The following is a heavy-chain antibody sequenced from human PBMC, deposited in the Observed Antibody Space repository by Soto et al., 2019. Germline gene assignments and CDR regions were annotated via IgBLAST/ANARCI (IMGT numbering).Heavy chain of an antibody. CDR3: ADGAAAGTGFDY. Sequence: QAGGSLRLSCAASGFTFSSYAMSWVRQAPGKGLEWVSAISGSGGSTYYADSVKGRFTISRDNSKNTLYLQMNSLRAEDTAVYYCADGAAAGTGFDYWGQGTLVTVSS. V-gene: IGHV3-23*01. CDR2: ISGSGGST. CDR1: GFTFSSYA. D-gene: IGHD6-13*01. J-gene: IGHJ4*02.